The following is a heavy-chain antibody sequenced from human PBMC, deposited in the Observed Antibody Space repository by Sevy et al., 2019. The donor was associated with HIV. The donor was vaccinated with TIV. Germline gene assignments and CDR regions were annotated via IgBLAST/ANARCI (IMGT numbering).Heavy chain of an antibody. CDR3: AKMQGGSYNYYGMDV. D-gene: IGHD1-26*01. CDR1: GFIFSTYG. V-gene: IGHV3-30*18. J-gene: IGHJ6*02. Sequence: GGSLRHSCAASGFIFSTYGIHWVRQAPGKGLEWVAVISYDGSGKYYADSVRGRFTISRDNSKNTLYLQMNSLRVEDTAIYYCAKMQGGSYNYYGMDVWGQGTTVTVSS. CDR2: ISYDGSGK.